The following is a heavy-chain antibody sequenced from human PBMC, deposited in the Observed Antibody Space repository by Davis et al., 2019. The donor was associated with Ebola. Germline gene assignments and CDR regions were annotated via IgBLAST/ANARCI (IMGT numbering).Heavy chain of an antibody. CDR2: ISWNSGSI. D-gene: IGHD6-13*01. CDR1: GFTFSNYW. Sequence: PGGSLRLSCAASGFTFSNYWMHWVRQAPGKGLEWVSGISWNSGSIGYADSVKGRFTISRDNAKNSLYLQMNSLRAEDTALYYCAKESEIPFIAAAGITWGQGTLVTVSS. CDR3: AKESEIPFIAAAGIT. V-gene: IGHV3-9*01. J-gene: IGHJ5*02.